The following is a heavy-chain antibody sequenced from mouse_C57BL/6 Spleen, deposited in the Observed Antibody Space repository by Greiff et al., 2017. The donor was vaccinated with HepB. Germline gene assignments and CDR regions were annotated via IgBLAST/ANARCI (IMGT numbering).Heavy chain of an antibody. CDR2: ISSGGDYI. CDR3: TRDSYYGYYAMDY. D-gene: IGHD2-12*01. V-gene: IGHV5-9-1*02. Sequence: EVQGVESGEGLVKPGGSLKLSCAASGFTFSSYAMSWVRQTPEKRLEWVAYISSGGDYIYYADTVKGRFTISRDNARNTLYLQMSSLKSEDTAMYYCTRDSYYGYYAMDYWGQGTSVTVSS. J-gene: IGHJ4*01. CDR1: GFTFSSYA.